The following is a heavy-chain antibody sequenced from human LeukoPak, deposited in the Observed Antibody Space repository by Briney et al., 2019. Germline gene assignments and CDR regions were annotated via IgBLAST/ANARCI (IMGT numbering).Heavy chain of an antibody. D-gene: IGHD6-19*01. J-gene: IGHJ3*02. V-gene: IGHV3-48*01. CDR2: ISSSSSTI. CDR1: GFTFSSYS. CDR3: ARGFGSGWSGDDAFDI. Sequence: GGSLRLSCAASGFTFSSYSMNWVRQAPGKGLEWVSYISSSSSTIYYADSVKGRFTISRDNAKNSLYLQMNSLRAEDTAVYYCARGFGSGWSGDDAFDIWGQGTMVTVSS.